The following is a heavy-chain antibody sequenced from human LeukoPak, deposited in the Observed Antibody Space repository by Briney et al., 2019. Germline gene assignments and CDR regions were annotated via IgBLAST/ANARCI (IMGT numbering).Heavy chain of an antibody. D-gene: IGHD3-10*01. CDR2: IRYDGSNK. V-gene: IGHV3-30*02. CDR3: AKGQTYYYGSGSYPGYYYYMDV. Sequence: PGGSLRLSCAASGFTFSSYGMHWVRQAPGKGLEWVAFIRYDGSNKYYADSVKGRFTISRDNSKNTLYLQMNSLRAEDTAVYYCAKGQTYYYGSGSYPGYYYYMDVWGKGTTVTVSS. CDR1: GFTFSSYG. J-gene: IGHJ6*03.